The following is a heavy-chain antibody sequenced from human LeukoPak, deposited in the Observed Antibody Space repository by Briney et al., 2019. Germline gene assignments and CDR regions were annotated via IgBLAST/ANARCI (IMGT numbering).Heavy chain of an antibody. Sequence: KASETLSLTCTVSGGPIDRHYWSWIRQPPGKGLEWLGYIYYSGSTNYNPSLKSRVTISVDTSKNQFSLKLSSVTAADTAVYYCARAGYYYDSSGYYLFDYWGQGTLVTVSS. J-gene: IGHJ4*02. CDR2: IYYSGST. D-gene: IGHD3-22*01. CDR1: GGPIDRHY. V-gene: IGHV4-59*11. CDR3: ARAGYYYDSSGYYLFDY.